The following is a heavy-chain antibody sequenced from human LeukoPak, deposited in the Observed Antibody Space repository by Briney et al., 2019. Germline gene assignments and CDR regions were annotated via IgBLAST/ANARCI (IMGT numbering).Heavy chain of an antibody. J-gene: IGHJ3*02. CDR3: ARRAYSVPYAFEI. V-gene: IGHV4-39*01. CDR1: GGSISSSSYY. CDR2: IYYSGST. Sequence: SETLCLTCTVSGGSISSSSYYWGWIRQPPGKGLEWIGSIYYSGSTYYNPSLKSRVTISVDTSKNQFSLKLSSVTAADTVVYYCARRAYSVPYAFEIWGQGTMVTVS. D-gene: IGHD2-21*01.